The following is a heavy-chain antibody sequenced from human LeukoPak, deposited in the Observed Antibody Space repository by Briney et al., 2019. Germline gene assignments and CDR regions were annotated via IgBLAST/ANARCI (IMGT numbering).Heavy chain of an antibody. CDR3: ARDQEGFDY. Sequence: PGGSLRLSCAASGFTFSTYAMHWVRQAPGKGLEWVAVISYDGSNKYYADSVKGRFTISRDNSKNTLYLQMNSLRAEDTAVYYCARDQEGFDYWGQGTLVTVSS. V-gene: IGHV3-30-3*01. J-gene: IGHJ4*02. CDR1: GFTFSTYA. CDR2: ISYDGSNK.